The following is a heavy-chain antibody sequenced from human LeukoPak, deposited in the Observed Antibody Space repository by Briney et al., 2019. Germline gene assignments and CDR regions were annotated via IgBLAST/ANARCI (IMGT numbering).Heavy chain of an antibody. CDR2: ISYDGSNK. Sequence: PGGSLRLSCAASGFTFSSYGMHWVRQAPGKGLEWVAVISYDGSNKYYADSVKGRFTISRDNSKNTLYLQMNSLRAEDTAVYYCAKGAAAVPDYWGQGTLVTVSS. V-gene: IGHV3-30*18. J-gene: IGHJ4*02. D-gene: IGHD6-13*01. CDR1: GFTFSSYG. CDR3: AKGAAAVPDY.